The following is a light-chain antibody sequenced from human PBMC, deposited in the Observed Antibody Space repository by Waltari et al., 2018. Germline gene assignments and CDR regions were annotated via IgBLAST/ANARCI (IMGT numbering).Light chain of an antibody. J-gene: IGLJ3*02. CDR1: TNAVWSPKF. CDR3: CSYAGGSPRWV. V-gene: IGLV2-23*01. CDR2: EDN. Sequence: QSALTPPAPLSWVSWQVVHLPCTENTNAVWSPKFFSLYQQHPGKAPKVMIYEDNKRPAGLSNRFSGSKSGNTASLTISGLQADDEADYYCCSYAGGSPRWVFGGGTKLTVL.